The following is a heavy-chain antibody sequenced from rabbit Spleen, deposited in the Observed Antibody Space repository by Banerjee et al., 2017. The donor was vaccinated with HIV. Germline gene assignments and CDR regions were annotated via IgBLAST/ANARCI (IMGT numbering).Heavy chain of an antibody. V-gene: IGHV1S45*01. CDR1: GFSFSDKAV. D-gene: IGHD1-1*01. Sequence: QEQVVESGGGLVKPEGSLKLSCTASGFSFSDKAVMCWVRQPPGKGLEWIACINAVTGKAVYASWAKGRFTFSKTSSTTVTLQMTSLTAADTATYFCARDLIGVIGWNFNLWGPGTLVTVS. J-gene: IGHJ4*01. CDR2: INAVTGKA. CDR3: ARDLIGVIGWNFNL.